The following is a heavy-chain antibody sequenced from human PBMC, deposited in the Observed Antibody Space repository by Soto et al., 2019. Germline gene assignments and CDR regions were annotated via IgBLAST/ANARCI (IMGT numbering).Heavy chain of an antibody. J-gene: IGHJ4*02. CDR2: MNPNSGNT. CDR1: GYTFTSYD. V-gene: IGHV1-8*01. CDR3: ARVGVEGELEEYYFDY. D-gene: IGHD2-15*01. Sequence: GASVKVSCKASGYTFTSYDINWVRQATGQGLEWMGWMNPNSGNTGYAQKFQGRVTMTRNTSISTAYMELSSLRSEDTAVYYCARVGVEGELEEYYFDYWGQGALVTVSS.